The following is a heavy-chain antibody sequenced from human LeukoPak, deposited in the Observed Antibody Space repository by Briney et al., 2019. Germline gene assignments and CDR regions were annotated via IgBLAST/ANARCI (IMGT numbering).Heavy chain of an antibody. D-gene: IGHD2-15*01. J-gene: IGHJ5*02. Sequence: ASVKVSCKASGYTFTSYYMHWVRQAPGQGLEWMGIINPSGGSTSYAQKFQGRVTMTRDMSTSTVYMELSSLRSEDTAVYYCARDERRYCSGGSCYTLYNWFDPWGQGTLVTVSS. CDR3: ARDERRYCSGGSCYTLYNWFDP. V-gene: IGHV1-46*01. CDR1: GYTFTSYY. CDR2: INPSGGST.